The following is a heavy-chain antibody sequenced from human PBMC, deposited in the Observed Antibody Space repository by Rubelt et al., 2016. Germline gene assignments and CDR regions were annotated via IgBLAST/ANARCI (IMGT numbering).Heavy chain of an antibody. D-gene: IGHD2-15*01. CDR3: ARVEVVAATRGLFDP. Sequence: QVQLQQWGAGLLKPSETLSLTCAVYGGSFSGYYWSWIRQPPGKGLEWIGEINHSGSTNYNPSLKSRVTISVDTSKSQFSLKLSSVTAADTAVYYCARVEVVAATRGLFDPWGQGTLVTVSS. CDR2: INHSGST. CDR1: GGSFSGYY. J-gene: IGHJ5*02. V-gene: IGHV4-34*01.